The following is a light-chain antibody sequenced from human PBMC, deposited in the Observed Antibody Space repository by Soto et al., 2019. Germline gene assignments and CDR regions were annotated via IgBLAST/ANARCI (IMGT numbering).Light chain of an antibody. J-gene: IGKJ1*01. CDR3: QQYNNWPPWT. V-gene: IGKV3-15*01. CDR1: QSVSSN. Sequence: VLGQSLDTRALSTGERATLSCRASQSVSSNLAWYQQKVGQAPRLLIYGASTRATGIPARFSGSGSGTEFTLTISSLQSEDFAVYYCQQYNNWPPWTFGQRTIVAIK. CDR2: GAS.